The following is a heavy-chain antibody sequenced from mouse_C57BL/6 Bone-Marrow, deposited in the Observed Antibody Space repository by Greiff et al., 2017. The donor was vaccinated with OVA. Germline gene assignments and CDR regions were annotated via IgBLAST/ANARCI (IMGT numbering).Heavy chain of an antibody. CDR1: GYTFTSYW. Sequence: QVQLQQPGAELVKPGASVKLSCKASGYTFTSYWMHWVKQRPGQGLEWIGMIHPNSGSTNYNEKFKSKATLTVDKSSSTAYMQLSSLTSEDSAVYYCARWESYYDARDYWGQGTSVTVSS. CDR2: IHPNSGST. V-gene: IGHV1-64*01. J-gene: IGHJ4*01. D-gene: IGHD2-12*01. CDR3: ARWESYYDARDY.